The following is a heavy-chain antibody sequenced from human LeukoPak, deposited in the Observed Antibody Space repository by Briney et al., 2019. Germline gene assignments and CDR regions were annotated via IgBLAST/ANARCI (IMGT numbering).Heavy chain of an antibody. J-gene: IGHJ6*03. CDR3: ARGLTSGYYGSYYMDV. Sequence: SETLSLTCTVSGGSISSYYWSWIRQPAGKGLEWIGRIYTSGSTNYNPSLKSRVTMSVDTSKNQFSLKLRSVTAADTAVYYCARGLTSGYYGSYYMDVWGRGTTLTVSS. V-gene: IGHV4-4*07. D-gene: IGHD3-22*01. CDR1: GGSISSYY. CDR2: IYTSGST.